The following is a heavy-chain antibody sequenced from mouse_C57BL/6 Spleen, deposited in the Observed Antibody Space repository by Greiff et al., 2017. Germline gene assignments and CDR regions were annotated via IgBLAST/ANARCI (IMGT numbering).Heavy chain of an antibody. CDR3: ARWRGNYGYAMDY. V-gene: IGHV1-50*01. CDR2: LDPSDSYT. J-gene: IGHJ4*01. D-gene: IGHD2-1*01. Sequence: QVQLQQPGAELVQPGASVKLSCKASGYTFTSYWMQRVKQRPGQGLEWIGELDPSDSYTNYNQKFKGKATLTVDTSSSTAYMQLSSLTSEDSAVYYCARWRGNYGYAMDYWGQGTSVTVSS. CDR1: GYTFTSYW.